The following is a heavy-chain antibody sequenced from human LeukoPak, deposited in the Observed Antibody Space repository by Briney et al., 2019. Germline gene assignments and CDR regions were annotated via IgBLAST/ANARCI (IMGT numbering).Heavy chain of an antibody. V-gene: IGHV3-30-3*01. J-gene: IGHJ4*02. CDR1: GFTFSSYA. Sequence: QPGRSLRLSCAASGFTFSSYAMHWVRQAPGKGLEWVAVISYDGSNKYYADSVKGRFTVSRDNSKNTLYLQMNSLGTDDPALYYCARERNGYSPHFDYWGQGTLVTVSS. D-gene: IGHD5-24*01. CDR2: ISYDGSNK. CDR3: ARERNGYSPHFDY.